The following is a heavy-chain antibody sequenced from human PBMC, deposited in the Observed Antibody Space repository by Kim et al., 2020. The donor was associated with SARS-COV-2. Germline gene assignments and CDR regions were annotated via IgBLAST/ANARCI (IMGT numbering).Heavy chain of an antibody. Sequence: ASVKVFCKASGYTFTSYCLHWVRQAPGQSLEWMGWIDVANTNTHYSENFQGRVTISRDTSATTVYIELSSLRSEDTAVYYCARDGRSVDYYFDYWGQGTLVPVSS. J-gene: IGHJ4*02. CDR2: IDVANTNT. CDR1: GYTFTSYC. CDR3: ARDGRSVDYYFDY. V-gene: IGHV1-3*01.